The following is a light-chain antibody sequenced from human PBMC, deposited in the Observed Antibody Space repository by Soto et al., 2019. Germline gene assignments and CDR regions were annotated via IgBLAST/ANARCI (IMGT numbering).Light chain of an antibody. CDR2: GAY. Sequence: EIVLTQSPGTLSLSPGERATLSCRASQSVSSSYLAWYQQKPGQAPRLLIYGAYSRATGIPTMLSRSGSGTAFTLTISTLKPEDFAVYYCQQYGSSRTFGQGTQMQIK. J-gene: IGKJ1*01. CDR3: QQYGSSRT. V-gene: IGKV3-20*01. CDR1: QSVSSSY.